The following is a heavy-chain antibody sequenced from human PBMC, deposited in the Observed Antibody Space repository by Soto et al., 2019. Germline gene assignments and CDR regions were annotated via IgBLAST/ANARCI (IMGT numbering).Heavy chain of an antibody. CDR3: ARGGHYYDNTGLFDF. Sequence: VQLVESGGGLVQPGESLRLSCAASGFTFSNFWMNWVRQAPGKGPEGVANIKQDGSEKYYVESVRGRFTISRDNAQNSLNLKLSSLRVEDTAIYYCARGGHYYDNTGLFDFWGQGTLVTVSS. CDR2: IKQDGSEK. D-gene: IGHD3-22*01. J-gene: IGHJ4*02. CDR1: GFTFSNFW. V-gene: IGHV3-7*03.